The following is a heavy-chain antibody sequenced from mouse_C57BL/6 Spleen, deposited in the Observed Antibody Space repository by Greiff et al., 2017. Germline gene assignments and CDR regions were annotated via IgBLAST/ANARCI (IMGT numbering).Heavy chain of an antibody. CDR1: GYTFTSYW. CDR3: ARYTTVVEGYFDV. D-gene: IGHD1-1*01. CDR2: IDPSDSYT. V-gene: IGHV1-69*01. J-gene: IGHJ1*03. Sequence: QVQLQQPGAELVMPGASVKLSCKASGYTFTSYWMHWVKQRPGQGLEWIGEIDPSDSYTNYNQKFKGKSTLTVDKSSSTAYMQLSSLTSEDSAVYYCARYTTVVEGYFDVWGTGTTVTVSS.